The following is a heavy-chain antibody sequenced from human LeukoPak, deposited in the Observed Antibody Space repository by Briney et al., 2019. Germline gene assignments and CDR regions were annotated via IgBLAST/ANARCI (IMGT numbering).Heavy chain of an antibody. J-gene: IGHJ4*02. D-gene: IGHD6-13*01. V-gene: IGHV4-59*01. CDR3: ARATAAGISSYFDY. CDR1: GGSISGYY. Sequence: PSETLSLTCTVSGGSISGYYWSWIRQPPGKGLEWIGYIYYSGSTNYNPSLKSRVTISVDTSKNQFSLKLSSVTAADTAVYYCARATAAGISSYFDYWGQGTLVTVSS. CDR2: IYYSGST.